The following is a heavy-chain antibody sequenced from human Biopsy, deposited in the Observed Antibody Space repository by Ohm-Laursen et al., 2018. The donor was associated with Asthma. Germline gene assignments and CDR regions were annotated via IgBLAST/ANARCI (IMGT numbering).Heavy chain of an antibody. Sequence: SLRLSCAASGFAVSRDHMFWVRQAPGKGLERVSEIYSGGTSHTADSVRGRFTISRDYSKNTLYLQMHSLRAEDTAVYYCARGDSSNWSHYYFDYWGQGTLVTVSS. D-gene: IGHD3-22*01. CDR1: GFAVSRDH. V-gene: IGHV3-53*01. CDR3: ARGDSSNWSHYYFDY. J-gene: IGHJ4*02. CDR2: IYSGGTS.